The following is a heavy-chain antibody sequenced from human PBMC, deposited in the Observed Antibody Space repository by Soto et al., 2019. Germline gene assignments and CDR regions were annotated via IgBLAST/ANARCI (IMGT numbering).Heavy chain of an antibody. Sequence: EVQLVESGGGLVKPGGSLRLSCAASGFTFSSYSMNWVRQAPGKGLEWVSSISSRSSYIYYADSVKGRFTISRDNAKNSLYLQMNSLRAEDTAVYYCAGRVTTATTGDYWGQGTLVTVSS. V-gene: IGHV3-21*01. CDR2: ISSRSSYI. D-gene: IGHD4-17*01. J-gene: IGHJ4*02. CDR1: GFTFSSYS. CDR3: AGRVTTATTGDY.